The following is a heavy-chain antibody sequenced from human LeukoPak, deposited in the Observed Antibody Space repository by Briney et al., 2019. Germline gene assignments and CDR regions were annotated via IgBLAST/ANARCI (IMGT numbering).Heavy chain of an antibody. Sequence: PGGSVRLSCAASGFTFSNYWMTWFRQTPGKGLEWVASIKEDGSEKYYVDSVKGRFTISRDNAKNSLYLQMNSLRAEDTAMYYCASSGWYSTPNWFDPWGQGTLVIVSS. CDR1: GFTFSNYW. D-gene: IGHD6-19*01. CDR3: ASSGWYSTPNWFDP. CDR2: IKEDGSEK. J-gene: IGHJ5*02. V-gene: IGHV3-7*01.